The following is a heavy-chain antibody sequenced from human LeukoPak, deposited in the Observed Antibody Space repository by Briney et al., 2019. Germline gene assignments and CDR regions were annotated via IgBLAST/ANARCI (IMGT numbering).Heavy chain of an antibody. J-gene: IGHJ4*01. CDR2: IYYRRST. D-gene: IGHD4-23*01. CDR1: GGSIRSYW. CDR3: AKSDYDGNYYLDS. Sequence: KPSETLSLTCIVSGGSIRSYWWSWIRQPPGKGLQWIGYIYYRRSTDYNPSLKSRVTISLDTSRNQFSLKLNSVTAADTAIYYCAKSDYDGNYYLDSWGPGTLVTVSS. V-gene: IGHV4-59*08.